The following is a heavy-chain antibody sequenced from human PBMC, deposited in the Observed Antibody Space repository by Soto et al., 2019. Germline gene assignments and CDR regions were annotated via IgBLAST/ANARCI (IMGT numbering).Heavy chain of an antibody. CDR1: GFTFSSYA. CDR2: ISGSGGST. V-gene: IGHV3-23*01. CDR3: SGLVVAEYYFDY. Sequence: PGGSLRLSCAASGFTFSSYAMSWVRQAPGKGLEWVSAISGSGGSTYYADSVKGRFTISRDNSKNTLYLQMNSLRAEDTAVYYCSGLVVAEYYFDYWGQGTLVTVSS. J-gene: IGHJ4*02. D-gene: IGHD2-15*01.